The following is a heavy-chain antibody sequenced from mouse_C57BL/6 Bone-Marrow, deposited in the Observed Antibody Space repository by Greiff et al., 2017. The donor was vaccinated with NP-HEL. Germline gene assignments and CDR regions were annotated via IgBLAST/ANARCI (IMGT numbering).Heavy chain of an antibody. CDR2: IYPGSGST. J-gene: IGHJ1*03. V-gene: IGHV1-55*01. CDR1: GYTFTSYW. Sequence: QVQLLQSGAELVKPGASVKMSCKASGYTFTSYWITWVKQRPGQGLEWIGDIYPGSGSTNYNEKFKSKATLTVDTSSSTAYMQRSSLTSEDSAVYYGTRSEDYDFLWYFDVWGTGTTVTVSS. D-gene: IGHD2-4*01. CDR3: TRSEDYDFLWYFDV.